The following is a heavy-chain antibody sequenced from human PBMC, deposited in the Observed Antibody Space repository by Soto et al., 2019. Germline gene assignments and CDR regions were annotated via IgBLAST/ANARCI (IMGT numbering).Heavy chain of an antibody. CDR1: GYTFNSYY. V-gene: IGHV1-46*02. Sequence: GASVKVSCKASGYTFNSYYMHWVRQAPGQGLEWMGIINPSDGTTRSAQKFQGRVTMTRDTSTSTVYMELSSLRSEDTAVYYCARSDYGDYDFWGQGTLVTVSS. CDR2: INPSDGTT. D-gene: IGHD4-17*01. CDR3: ARSDYGDYDF. J-gene: IGHJ4*02.